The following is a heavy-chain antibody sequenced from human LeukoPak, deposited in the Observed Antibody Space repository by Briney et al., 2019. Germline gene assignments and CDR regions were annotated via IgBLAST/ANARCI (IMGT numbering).Heavy chain of an antibody. CDR2: ISWNSGSI. CDR3: AKSSVGATGWFDP. CDR1: GFTFDDYA. V-gene: IGHV3-9*01. J-gene: IGHJ5*02. Sequence: GRSLRLSCAASGFTFDDYAMHWVRQAPGKGLEWVSGISWNSGSIGYADSVKGRFTISRDNSKNTLYLQMNSLRAEDTAVYYCAKSSVGATGWFDPWGQGTLVTVSS. D-gene: IGHD1-26*01.